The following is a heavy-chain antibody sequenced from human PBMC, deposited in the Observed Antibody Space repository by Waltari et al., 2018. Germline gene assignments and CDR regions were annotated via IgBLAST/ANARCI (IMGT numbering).Heavy chain of an antibody. Sequence: VKVVVSGGGLVRPGGYLRFSRQEPGFIFNSFWTSWVRQAPGKGLEWVANINEDGSRTYYLDSVKGRFTISRDNAKNSLSLQMNSLRAEDTAVYYCVRGIDLWGQGTLVTVSS. CDR2: INEDGSRT. D-gene: IGHD3-9*01. CDR3: VRGIDL. J-gene: IGHJ4*02. V-gene: IGHV3-7*01. CDR1: GFIFNSFW.